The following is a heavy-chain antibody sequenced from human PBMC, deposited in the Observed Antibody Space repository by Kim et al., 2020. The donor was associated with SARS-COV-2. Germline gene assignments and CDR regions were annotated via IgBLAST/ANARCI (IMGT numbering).Heavy chain of an antibody. CDR3: ARGFGTMVRGVPSVGDY. CDR2: INPNSGGT. V-gene: IGHV1-2*02. CDR1: GYTFTGYY. J-gene: IGHJ4*02. D-gene: IGHD3-10*01. Sequence: ASVKVSCKASGYTFTGYYMHWVRQAPGQGLEWMGWINPNSGGTNYAQKFQGRVTMTRDTSISTAYMELSRLRSDDTAVYYCARGFGTMVRGVPSVGDYWGQGTLVTVSS.